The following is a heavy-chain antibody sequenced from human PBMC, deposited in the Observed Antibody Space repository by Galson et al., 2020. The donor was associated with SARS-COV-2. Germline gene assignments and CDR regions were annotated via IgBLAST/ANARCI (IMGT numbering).Heavy chain of an antibody. CDR3: ARASPPMAIRVLESNQWLVLSGSPPYYYYYMDV. D-gene: IGHD6-19*01. V-gene: IGHV1-46*01. CDR2: INPSGGST. CDR1: GYTFTSYY. Sequence: ASVKVSCKASGYTFTSYYMHWVRQAPGQGLEWMGIINPSGGSTSYAQKFQGRVTMTRDTSTSTVYMELSSLRSEDTAVYYCARASPPMAIRVLESNQWLVLSGSPPYYYYYMDVWGKGTTVTVSS. J-gene: IGHJ6*03.